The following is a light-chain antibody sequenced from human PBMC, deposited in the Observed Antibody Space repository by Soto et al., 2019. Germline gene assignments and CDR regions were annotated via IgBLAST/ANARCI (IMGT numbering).Light chain of an antibody. CDR3: QQYDSSSRT. CDR1: QSINNW. V-gene: IGKV1-5*03. Sequence: DVQMTQSPFTLYASVGDIVTISCRASQSINNWLAWYQQKPGKAPKLLIYKAPSLENGVPSRFSGSGSGTEFTLTISSLQPDDFATYYCQQYDSSSRTFGQGTKVEIK. J-gene: IGKJ1*01. CDR2: KAP.